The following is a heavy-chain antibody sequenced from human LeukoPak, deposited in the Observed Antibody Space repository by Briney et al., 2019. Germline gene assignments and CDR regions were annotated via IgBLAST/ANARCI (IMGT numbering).Heavy chain of an antibody. CDR1: GYTFTSYY. J-gene: IGHJ4*02. CDR3: ATDLASYYFDY. V-gene: IGHV1-46*01. CDR2: FNPSGGST. Sequence: ASVKVSCKASGYTFTSYYMHWVRQAPGQGLEWMGIFNPSGGSTSYAQKFQGRVTMTRDTSTSTVYMELSSLRSEDTAVYYCATDLASYYFDYWGQGTLVTVSS.